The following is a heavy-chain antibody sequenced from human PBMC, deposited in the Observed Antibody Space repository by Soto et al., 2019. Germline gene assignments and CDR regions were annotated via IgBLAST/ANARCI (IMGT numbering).Heavy chain of an antibody. D-gene: IGHD3-3*01. V-gene: IGHV1-69*01. CDR2: IIPIFGAP. J-gene: IGHJ4*02. Sequence: QVRLVQSGTEVKKPGSSVKVSCQASGDTFSKSAIGWLRKAPGQGLKWGEGIIPIFGAPTHPQKFQGRVTITADESTTTVYMELTRLTSEDTAVYYCAGSPEWSYALNEAVISTFGFYWGQGTLVTVSS. CDR3: AGSPEWSYALNEAVISTFGFY. CDR1: GDTFSKSA.